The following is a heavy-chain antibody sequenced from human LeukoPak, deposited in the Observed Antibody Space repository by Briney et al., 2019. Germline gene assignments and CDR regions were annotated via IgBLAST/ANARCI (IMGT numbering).Heavy chain of an antibody. D-gene: IGHD5-12*01. CDR1: GYTLTGYY. CDR3: AREGVATIGAGGYYYYGMDV. V-gene: IGHV1-2*02. J-gene: IGHJ6*02. Sequence: ASVKVSCKASGYTLTGYYMHWVRQAPGQGLEWMGWINPNSGGTNYAQKFQGRVTMTRDTSISTAYMELSRLRSDATAVYYCAREGVATIGAGGYYYYGMDVWGQGTTVTVSS. CDR2: INPNSGGT.